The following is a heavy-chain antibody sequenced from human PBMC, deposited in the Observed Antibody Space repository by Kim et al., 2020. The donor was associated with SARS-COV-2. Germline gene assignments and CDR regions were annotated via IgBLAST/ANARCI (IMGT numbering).Heavy chain of an antibody. Sequence: SETLSLTCTVSGGSISSSSYYWGWIRQPPGKGLEWIGSIYYSGSTYYNPSLKSRVTISVDTSKNQFSLKLSSVTAADTAVYYCARGGYYGSGSYAYFDYWGQGNLVTVSS. CDR3: ARGGYYGSGSYAYFDY. J-gene: IGHJ4*02. D-gene: IGHD3-10*01. V-gene: IGHV4-39*01. CDR1: GGSISSSSYY. CDR2: IYYSGST.